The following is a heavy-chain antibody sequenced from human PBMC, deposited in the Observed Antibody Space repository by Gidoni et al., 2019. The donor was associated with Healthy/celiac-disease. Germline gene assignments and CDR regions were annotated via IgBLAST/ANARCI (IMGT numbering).Heavy chain of an antibody. V-gene: IGHV3-33*01. CDR2: IWYDGSNK. D-gene: IGHD2-21*01. CDR3: ARELSLVSIYYYGMDV. CDR1: GFTFSSYG. J-gene: IGHJ6*02. Sequence: QVQLVESGGGGGPPGGSLGISCAASGFTFSSYGMHWVRQAPGKGLEWVAVIWYDGSNKYYADSVKGRFTISRDNSKNTLYLQMNSLRAEDTAVYYCARELSLVSIYYYGMDVWGQGTTVTVSS.